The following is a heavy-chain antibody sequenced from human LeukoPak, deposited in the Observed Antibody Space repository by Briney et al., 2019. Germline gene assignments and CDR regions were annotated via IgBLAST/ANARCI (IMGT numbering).Heavy chain of an antibody. Sequence: GGSLRLSCAASGFTFSSYGMSWVRQAPGKGLEWVSAISGSGGSTYYADSVKGRFTISRDNSKNTLYLQMNSLRAEDTAVYYCAKDPFDYGDYVKDYWGQGTLVTVSS. CDR2: ISGSGGST. V-gene: IGHV3-23*01. D-gene: IGHD4-17*01. CDR3: AKDPFDYGDYVKDY. CDR1: GFTFSSYG. J-gene: IGHJ4*02.